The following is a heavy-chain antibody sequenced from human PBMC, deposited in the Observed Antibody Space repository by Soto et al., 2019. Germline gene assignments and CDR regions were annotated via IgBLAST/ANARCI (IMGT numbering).Heavy chain of an antibody. J-gene: IGHJ6*02. CDR1: GGSISSYY. CDR3: ARCITMVRGVITPYYYYGMDV. V-gene: IGHV4-59*01. D-gene: IGHD3-10*01. Sequence: QVQLQESGPGLVKPSETLSLTCTVSGGSISSYYWSWIRQPPGKGLEWIGYSYYSGSTNYNPSLKSRVTISVDTSKNQFSLKLSSVTAADTAVYYCARCITMVRGVITPYYYYGMDVWGQGTTVTVSS. CDR2: SYYSGST.